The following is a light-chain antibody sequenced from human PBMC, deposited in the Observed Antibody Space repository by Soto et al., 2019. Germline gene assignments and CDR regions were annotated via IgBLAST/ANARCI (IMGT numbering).Light chain of an antibody. V-gene: IGKV1-39*01. Sequence: DIQMTQSPSSLSASVGDRVTITCRSSQSISSSLNWYQQRPGTPPKLLIFAASTLHTGVPSSFSGSGSGTLFTLTISSLQPEDFATYYCQQTDTFPRTFGQGTKVDIK. CDR3: QQTDTFPRT. CDR1: QSISSS. CDR2: AAS. J-gene: IGKJ1*01.